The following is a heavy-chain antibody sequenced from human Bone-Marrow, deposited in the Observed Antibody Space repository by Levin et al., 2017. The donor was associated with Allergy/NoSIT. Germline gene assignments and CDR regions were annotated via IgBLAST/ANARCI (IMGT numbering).Heavy chain of an antibody. J-gene: IGHJ6*02. CDR1: GFTFSSYA. D-gene: IGHD1-1*01. CDR3: ARATGEHYYYYGMDV. Sequence: GGSLRLSCAASGFTFSSYAMHWVRRAPGKGLEWVAVISYDGSNKYYADSVKGRFTISRDNSKNTLYLQMNSLRAEDTAVYYCARATGEHYYYYGMDVWGQGTTVTVSS. V-gene: IGHV3-30-3*01. CDR2: ISYDGSNK.